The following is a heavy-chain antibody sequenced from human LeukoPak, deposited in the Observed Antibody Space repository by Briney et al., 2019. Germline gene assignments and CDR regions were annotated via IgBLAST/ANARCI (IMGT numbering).Heavy chain of an antibody. CDR1: GGTFSSYA. V-gene: IGHV1-69*05. CDR2: IIPIFGTA. Sequence: SVKVSCKASGGTFSSYAISWVRQAPGQGLEWMGGIIPIFGTANYAQKFQGRVTMTTDTSTSTAYMELRSLRSDDTAVYYCARDGTTDTAGPWGQGTLVTVSS. CDR3: ARDGTTDTAGP. D-gene: IGHD4-17*01. J-gene: IGHJ5*02.